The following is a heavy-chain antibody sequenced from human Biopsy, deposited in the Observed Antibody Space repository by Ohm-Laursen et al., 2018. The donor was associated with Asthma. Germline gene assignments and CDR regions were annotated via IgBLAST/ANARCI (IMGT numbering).Heavy chain of an antibody. V-gene: IGHV4-59*01. Sequence: GTLSPTCTVSPGSINDYYWNWIRQFPGKGLEWIGYVHSTGSTRFNPSLKSRLTMSVDTSVDQVSLKLTSVTAADTAVYYCARATSTWSQSGPHYFDHWGQGTLVTVSS. CDR1: PGSINDYY. D-gene: IGHD6-13*01. CDR2: VHSTGST. CDR3: ARATSTWSQSGPHYFDH. J-gene: IGHJ4*02.